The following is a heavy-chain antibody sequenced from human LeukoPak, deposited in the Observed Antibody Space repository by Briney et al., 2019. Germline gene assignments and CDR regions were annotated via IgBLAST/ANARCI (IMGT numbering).Heavy chain of an antibody. CDR1: GFPFSTHS. CDR3: ATDGAGFDT. J-gene: IGHJ5*02. Sequence: GGSLRLSCAASGFPFSTHSLNWVRQAPGKGLEWVSSISAGGDFVYYGDSVKGRFTMSRDNAKKSLYLEMNNLRAEDTAVYYCATDGAGFDTWGQGVLVTVSS. V-gene: IGHV3-21*04. CDR2: ISAGGDFV.